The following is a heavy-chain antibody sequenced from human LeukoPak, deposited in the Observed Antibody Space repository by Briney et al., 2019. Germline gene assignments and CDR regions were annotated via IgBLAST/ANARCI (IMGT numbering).Heavy chain of an antibody. Sequence: GASVKVSCKASGYTFTGYYMHWVRQAPGQGLEWMGWINPNSGGTNYAQKFQGRVTMTRDTSISTAYMELSRLRSDDTAVYYCAGIRDYYDLWSGYSPEYYYGMDVWGQGTTVTVSS. J-gene: IGHJ6*02. V-gene: IGHV1-2*02. CDR2: INPNSGGT. CDR1: GYTFTGYY. D-gene: IGHD3-3*01. CDR3: AGIRDYYDLWSGYSPEYYYGMDV.